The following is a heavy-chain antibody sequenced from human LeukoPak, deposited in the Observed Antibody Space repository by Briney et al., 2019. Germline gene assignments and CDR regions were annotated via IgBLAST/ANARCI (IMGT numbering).Heavy chain of an antibody. CDR3: ARDPCIVGAVRDYYYGMDV. CDR2: MNPKSGNT. Sequence: ASVKVSCKASGYTFTRYDINWVRQATGQGLEWMGWMNPKSGNTGHAQKFQGRVTITRDTSISTVYMELSSLRSEDTAVYYCARDPCIVGAVRDYYYGMDVWGQGTTVTVSS. V-gene: IGHV1-8*03. D-gene: IGHD1-26*01. CDR1: GYTFTRYD. J-gene: IGHJ6*02.